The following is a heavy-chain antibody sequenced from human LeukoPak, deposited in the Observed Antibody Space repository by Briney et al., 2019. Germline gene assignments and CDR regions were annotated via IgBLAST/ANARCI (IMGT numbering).Heavy chain of an antibody. D-gene: IGHD6-6*01. V-gene: IGHV3-23*01. J-gene: IGHJ4*02. CDR1: GFTFTSYA. CDR2: ISGSGVSA. Sequence: GGSLRLSCAASGFTFTSYAMNWVRQAPGKGLEWVSAISGSGVSAFYADSVKGRFTISRDNSKNTLYLQMNSLRAEDTAVYYCAKDGGYSSSPLDYWGQGTLVTVSS. CDR3: AKDGGYSSSPLDY.